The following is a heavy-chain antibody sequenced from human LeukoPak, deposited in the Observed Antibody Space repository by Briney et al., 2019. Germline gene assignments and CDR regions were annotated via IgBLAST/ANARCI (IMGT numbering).Heavy chain of an antibody. CDR1: GFTFSSYA. D-gene: IGHD4-11*01. Sequence: GGSLRLSCAASGFTFSSYAMHWVRQAPGKGLEWVAVISYDGSNKYYADSVKGRFTISRDNSKNTLYLQMNSLRAEDTAVYYCARFPDYSKPVDYWGQGTLATVSS. V-gene: IGHV3-30-3*01. CDR2: ISYDGSNK. CDR3: ARFPDYSKPVDY. J-gene: IGHJ4*02.